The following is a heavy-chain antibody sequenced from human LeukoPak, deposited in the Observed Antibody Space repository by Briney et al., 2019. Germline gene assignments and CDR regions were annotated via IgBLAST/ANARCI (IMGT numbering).Heavy chain of an antibody. CDR2: ISAYNGNT. CDR3: ARVNGCSGGSCGWFDP. J-gene: IGHJ5*02. D-gene: IGHD2-15*01. Sequence: ASVKVSCKASGYTFTSYGISWVRQAPGQGLEWMEWISAYNGNTNYAQKLQGRVTMTTDTSTSTAYMELRSLRSDDTAVYYCARVNGCSGGSCGWFDPWGQGTLVTVSS. V-gene: IGHV1-18*01. CDR1: GYTFTSYG.